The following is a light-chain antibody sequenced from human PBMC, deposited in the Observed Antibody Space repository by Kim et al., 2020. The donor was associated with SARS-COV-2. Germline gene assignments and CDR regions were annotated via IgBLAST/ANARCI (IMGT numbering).Light chain of an antibody. V-gene: IGLV2-8*01. J-gene: IGLJ3*02. CDR3: RSFAGGNTLSV. CDR1: SSDVGGYNY. Sequence: QSAVTQPPSASGSPGQSVTISCTGTSSDVGGYNYVSWYQQHPGRAPKLMIYEVNKRPSGVPDRFSGSKSGNTASLTVSGLQAEDEADYYCRSFAGGNTLSVFGGGTQLTVL. CDR2: EVN.